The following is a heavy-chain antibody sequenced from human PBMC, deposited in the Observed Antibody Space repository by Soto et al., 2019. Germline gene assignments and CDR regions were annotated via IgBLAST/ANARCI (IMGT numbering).Heavy chain of an antibody. CDR3: AREDYYDRSGYYFDY. V-gene: IGHV1-2*02. CDR1: GYTFTGYY. CDR2: INPNSGGT. D-gene: IGHD3-22*01. J-gene: IGHJ4*02. Sequence: ASVKVSCKASGYTFTGYYMHWVRQAPGQGLEWMGWINPNSGGTNYAQKFQGRVTMTRDTSISTAYMELSRLRSDDTAVYYCAREDYYDRSGYYFDYWGPGTLVTVSS.